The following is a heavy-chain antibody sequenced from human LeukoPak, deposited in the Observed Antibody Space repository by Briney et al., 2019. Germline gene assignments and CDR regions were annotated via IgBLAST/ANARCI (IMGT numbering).Heavy chain of an antibody. V-gene: IGHV1-24*01. Sequence: ASVKVSCKASGYTFTSYDINWVRQATGQGLEWMGGFDPEDGETIYAQKFQGRVTMTEDTSTDTAYMELSSLRSEDTAVYYCATKRNYYDSSGARAHWFDPWGQGTLVTVSS. CDR1: GYTFTSYD. D-gene: IGHD3-22*01. J-gene: IGHJ5*02. CDR3: ATKRNYYDSSGARAHWFDP. CDR2: FDPEDGET.